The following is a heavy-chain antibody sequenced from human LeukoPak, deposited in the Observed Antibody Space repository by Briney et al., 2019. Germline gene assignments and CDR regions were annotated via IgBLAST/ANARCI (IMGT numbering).Heavy chain of an antibody. CDR3: ARAVVGATKGGLDY. J-gene: IGHJ4*02. Sequence: SETLSLTRTVSGGSISSYYWGWIRQPPGKGLEWIGYIYYSGSTNYNPSLKSRVTISVDTSKNQFSLKLSSVTAADTAVYYCARAVVGATKGGLDYWGQGTLVTVSS. CDR1: GGSISSYY. D-gene: IGHD1-26*01. V-gene: IGHV4-59*01. CDR2: IYYSGST.